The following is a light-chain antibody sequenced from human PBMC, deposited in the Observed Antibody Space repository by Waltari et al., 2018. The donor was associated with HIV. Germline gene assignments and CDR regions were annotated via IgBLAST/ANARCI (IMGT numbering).Light chain of an antibody. CDR2: SSS. CDR3: QQAHSLPWT. V-gene: IGKV1-12*01. J-gene: IGKJ1*01. CDR1: QSLSTW. Sequence: DIQMTQSPSLVSASVGDRVTLTWRTSQSLSTWLSWYQQKPGTAPTLLIFSSSTLQSGIPGRFSGSGSWTNVTRSISNIQPDDFAIYHCQQAHSLPWTFGQGTKVE.